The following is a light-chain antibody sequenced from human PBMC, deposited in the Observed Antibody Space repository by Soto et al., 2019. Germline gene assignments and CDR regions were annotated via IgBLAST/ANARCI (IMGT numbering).Light chain of an antibody. CDR3: SSYTSSSTHG. CDR2: DVS. J-gene: IGLJ1*01. V-gene: IGLV2-14*01. CDR1: SKDIGGYNY. Sequence: QSVLTQPASVSGSPGQSITISCTGTSKDIGGYNYVSWYQQHPGKAPKLMIYDVSNRPSGVSNRFSGSKSGNTASLTISGLQAEDEADYYCSSYTSSSTHGFGTGTKVTVL.